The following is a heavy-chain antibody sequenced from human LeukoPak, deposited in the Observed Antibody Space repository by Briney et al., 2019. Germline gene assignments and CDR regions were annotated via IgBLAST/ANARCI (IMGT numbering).Heavy chain of an antibody. D-gene: IGHD3-10*01. J-gene: IGHJ4*02. V-gene: IGHV3-23*01. CDR2: ISGSGGST. CDR3: AKALGVRGVFDY. Sequence: GGSLRLSCAASGFTFSSYAMSWVRQAPGKGLEWVSTISGSGGSTYYADSVKGRFTISRDNSKNTLYLQMNSLGAEDTAVYYCAKALGVRGVFDYWGQGTLVTVSS. CDR1: GFTFSSYA.